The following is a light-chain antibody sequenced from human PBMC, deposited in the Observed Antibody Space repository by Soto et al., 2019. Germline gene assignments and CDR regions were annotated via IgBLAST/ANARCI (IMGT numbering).Light chain of an antibody. CDR2: GVS. J-gene: IGLJ3*02. V-gene: IGLV2-14*01. CDR1: SSDVGGYNY. CDR3: SSYTSSSSV. Sequence: QSALTQPASVSGSPGQSITISCTGTSSDVGGYNYVSWYQQHPGKAPKLMIYGVSNRPSGVSNRFSGSKSGNTASLTISGLQAEDEADYYCSSYTSSSSVFGGGTKPTVL.